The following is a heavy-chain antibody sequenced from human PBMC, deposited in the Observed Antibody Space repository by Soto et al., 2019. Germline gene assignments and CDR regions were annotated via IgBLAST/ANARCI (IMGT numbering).Heavy chain of an antibody. CDR1: GFTFSSYG. CDR2: VTASGINK. V-gene: IGHV3-30*03. D-gene: IGHD1-26*01. Sequence: GGSLRLSCAASGFTFSSYGMHWVRQAPGKGLEWVSVVTASGINKYYADPVKGRFYISRDNSKNTVSLHMNSLRVEDSAIYYCATRPPGGTYFGIFDYWGQGTQVTVSS. J-gene: IGHJ4*02. CDR3: ATRPPGGTYFGIFDY.